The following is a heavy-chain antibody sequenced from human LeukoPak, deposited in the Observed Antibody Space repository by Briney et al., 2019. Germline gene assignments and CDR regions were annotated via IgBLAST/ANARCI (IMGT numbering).Heavy chain of an antibody. D-gene: IGHD3-22*01. V-gene: IGHV4-39*01. CDR1: GGSLSSSSYY. J-gene: IGHJ4*02. Sequence: PSETLCLTCTVSGGSLSSSSYYWGWIRQPPGKGLEWIGSIYYSGSTYYNPSLKSRVTISVDTSKNQFSLKLSSVTAADTAVYHCASHDTYYYDSSSPFFDYWGQGTLVTVSS. CDR2: IYYSGST. CDR3: ASHDTYYYDSSSPFFDY.